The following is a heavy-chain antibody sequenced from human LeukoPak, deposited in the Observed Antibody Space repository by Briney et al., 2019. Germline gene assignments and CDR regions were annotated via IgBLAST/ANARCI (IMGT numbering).Heavy chain of an antibody. J-gene: IGHJ4*02. V-gene: IGHV3-48*03. D-gene: IGHD4-17*01. CDR1: GFTFSSYE. Sequence: PGGSLRLSCAASGFTFSSYEMNWVRQAPGKGLEWVSYITTSGSTIYYADSVKGRFTISSDNAKNSLYLQMNRLRAEDTAVYYCARGYGDYAPRFFEYWGQGTLVTVSS. CDR2: ITTSGSTI. CDR3: ARGYGDYAPRFFEY.